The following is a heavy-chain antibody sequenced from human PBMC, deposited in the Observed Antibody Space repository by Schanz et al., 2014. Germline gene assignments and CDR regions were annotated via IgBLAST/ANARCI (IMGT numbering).Heavy chain of an antibody. V-gene: IGHV1-46*03. J-gene: IGHJ4*02. CDR3: AGAFDSSGYYFDY. D-gene: IGHD3-22*01. CDR2: VNPSVRGT. Sequence: QVHLVQSGAEVRKPGASMKVSCKASGYTLSAYSLHWVRQAPGQGLEWMGIVNPSVRGTHFAREFQGRVTVTSDTSTSTVYMELSGLRSEDTAVYYCAGAFDSSGYYFDYWGQGTLVTVSS. CDR1: GYTLSAYS.